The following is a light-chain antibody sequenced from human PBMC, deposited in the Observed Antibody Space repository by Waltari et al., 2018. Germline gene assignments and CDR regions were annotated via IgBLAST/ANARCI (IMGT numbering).Light chain of an antibody. V-gene: IGLV3-1*01. J-gene: IGLJ2*01. CDR2: QDS. Sequence: SYELTQPPSVSVSPGQTASITCSGDKLGDKYACWYQQKPGQSPVLVIYQDSKRPSGIPEGFSDPNAGNTATRTLSGTQAMEEADVYCQAWDSSTVVFGGGTKLTVL. CDR3: QAWDSSTVV. CDR1: KLGDKY.